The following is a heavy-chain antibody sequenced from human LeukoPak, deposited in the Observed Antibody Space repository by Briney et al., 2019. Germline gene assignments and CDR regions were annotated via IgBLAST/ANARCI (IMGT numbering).Heavy chain of an antibody. CDR1: GFTFSSYG. Sequence: GRSLRLSCAASGFTFSSYGMHWVRQAPGKGLEWVAVIWYDGSNKYYADSVKGRFTISRDNSKNTLYLQMNSLRAEDTAVYYCARDLRWSHYWYFDLWGRGTLVTVSS. J-gene: IGHJ2*01. V-gene: IGHV3-33*08. CDR2: IWYDGSNK. D-gene: IGHD2-15*01. CDR3: ARDLRWSHYWYFDL.